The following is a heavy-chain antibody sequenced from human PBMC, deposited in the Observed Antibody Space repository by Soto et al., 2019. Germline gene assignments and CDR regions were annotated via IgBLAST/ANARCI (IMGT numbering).Heavy chain of an antibody. Sequence: QVQLVESGGGVVQPGRSLRLSCAASGFTFSSYGMHWVRQAPGKGLEWVAVIWYDGSNKYYADSVKGRFTISRDNSKNTLYLQMNSLRAEDTAVYYCARDPMEYYDYVWGSYRQGYYFDYWGQGTLVTVSS. V-gene: IGHV3-33*01. J-gene: IGHJ4*02. D-gene: IGHD3-16*02. CDR2: IWYDGSNK. CDR3: ARDPMEYYDYVWGSYRQGYYFDY. CDR1: GFTFSSYG.